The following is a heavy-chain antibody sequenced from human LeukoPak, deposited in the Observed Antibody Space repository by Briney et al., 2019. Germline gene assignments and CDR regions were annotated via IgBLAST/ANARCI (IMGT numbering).Heavy chain of an antibody. CDR2: IFSGGTT. CDR1: GFNVSSHY. V-gene: IGHV3-53*01. Sequence: GGSLRLSCAASGFNVSSHYMIWVRQAPGKGLECVSVIFSGGTTYYTDSVKGRFTISRDNSNNTVYLQIKSLKVEDTAVYYCARRRPIWLGGEDYGLDVWGKGTTVTVSS. CDR3: ARRRPIWLGGEDYGLDV. J-gene: IGHJ6*04. D-gene: IGHD3-10*01.